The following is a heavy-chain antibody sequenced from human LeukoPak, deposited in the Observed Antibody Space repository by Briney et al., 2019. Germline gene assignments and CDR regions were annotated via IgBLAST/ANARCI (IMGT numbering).Heavy chain of an antibody. J-gene: IGHJ4*02. V-gene: IGHV4-4*07. CDR3: ARGWEVVRLDN. CDR1: GGSITSRY. Sequence: SSETLSLTCSVSGGSITSRYWNWIRQPAGKGLEWIGRIYTSGGSNYNPSLESRVTMSVDTSKNQFSLKLTSVTAADTAVYFCARGWEVVRLDNWGQGTLVTVSS. D-gene: IGHD2-2*01. CDR2: IYTSGGS.